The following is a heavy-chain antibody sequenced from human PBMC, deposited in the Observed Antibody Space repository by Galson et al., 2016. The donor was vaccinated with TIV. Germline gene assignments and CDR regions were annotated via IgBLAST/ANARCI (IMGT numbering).Heavy chain of an antibody. CDR3: AKVGVGVHFDY. CDR2: VSGTGSST. CDR1: GLTFSSSA. D-gene: IGHD1-26*01. V-gene: IGHV3-23*01. J-gene: IGHJ4*02. Sequence: SLRLSCAASGLTFSSSAMSWVRQAPGKGLEWVSTVSGTGSSTYYADSVKGRFTVSRDNSKDTLYLQMNSLRAEDTAVYYCAKVGVGVHFDYWGQGTLVTVSS.